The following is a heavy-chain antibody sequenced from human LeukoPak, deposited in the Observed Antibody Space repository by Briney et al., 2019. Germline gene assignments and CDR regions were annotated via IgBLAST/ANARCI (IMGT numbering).Heavy chain of an antibody. V-gene: IGHV3-33*06. J-gene: IGHJ4*02. CDR1: GFTFSHYG. CDR2: IWSDATNQ. CDR3: VKDAQRGFDYSNSLQH. D-gene: IGHD4-11*01. Sequence: GRSLRLSCEASGFTFSHYGMHWVRQAPGKGLEWVAVIWSDATNQYYSDSVKGRFTISRDNFKRTVSLQMNSLRAEDTAVYYCVKDAQRGFDYSNSLQHWGQGSLVTVSS.